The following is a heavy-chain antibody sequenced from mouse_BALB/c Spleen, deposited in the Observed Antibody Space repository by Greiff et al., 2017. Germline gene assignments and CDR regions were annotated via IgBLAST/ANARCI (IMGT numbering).Heavy chain of an antibody. CDR2: IDPANGNT. V-gene: IGHV14-3*02. CDR3: ASAGNWDLWFAY. CDR1: GFNIKDTY. D-gene: IGHD4-1*01. Sequence: VQLQQSGAELVKPGASVKLSCTASGFNIKDTYMHWVKQRPEQGLEWIGRIDPANGNTKYDPKFQGKATITADTSSNTAYLQLSSLTSEDTAVYYCASAGNWDLWFAYWGQGTLVTVSA. J-gene: IGHJ3*01.